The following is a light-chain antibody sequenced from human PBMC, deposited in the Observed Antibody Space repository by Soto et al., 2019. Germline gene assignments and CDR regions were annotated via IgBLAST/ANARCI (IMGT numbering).Light chain of an antibody. J-gene: IGKJ4*01. V-gene: IGKV3-11*01. CDR2: DAS. CDR3: QQRSNWPPLT. Sequence: EIVLTQSPATLSLSPGERATLSCRASQSISNYLFWYQQKPGQAPRLLIYDASNRATGIPARCSGSGSGTDFTLTISSLEPEDFATYYRQQRSNWPPLTFGGGTKVEIK. CDR1: QSISNY.